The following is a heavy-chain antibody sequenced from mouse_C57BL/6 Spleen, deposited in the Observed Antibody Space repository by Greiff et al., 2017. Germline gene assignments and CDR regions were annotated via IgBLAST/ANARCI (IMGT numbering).Heavy chain of an antibody. D-gene: IGHD2-12*01. Sequence: QVQLKESGAELVKPGASVKISCKASGYAFSSYWMNWVKQRPGKGLEWIGQIYPGDGDTNYNGKFKGKATLTADKSSSTAYMQLSSLTSEDSAVYFCARGGDDPAWFAYWGQGTLVTVSA. J-gene: IGHJ3*01. V-gene: IGHV1-80*01. CDR1: GYAFSSYW. CDR3: ARGGDDPAWFAY. CDR2: IYPGDGDT.